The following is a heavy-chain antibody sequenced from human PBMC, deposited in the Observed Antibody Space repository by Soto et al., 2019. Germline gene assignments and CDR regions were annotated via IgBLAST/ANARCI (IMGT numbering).Heavy chain of an antibody. V-gene: IGHV4-34*01. J-gene: IGHJ2*01. CDR2: INHSGST. D-gene: IGHD1-1*01. Sequence: TPGKGLEWIGEINHSGSTNYNPSLKSRVMMSVDTSKKQFSLKLRSVTAADTAVYYCVRDGTRALSTFSALW. CDR3: VRDGTRALSTFSAL.